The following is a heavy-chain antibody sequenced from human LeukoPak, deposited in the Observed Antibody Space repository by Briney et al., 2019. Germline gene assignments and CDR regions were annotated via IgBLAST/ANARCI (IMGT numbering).Heavy chain of an antibody. J-gene: IGHJ4*02. D-gene: IGHD3-10*01. CDR3: AKDLTQTHYYGSGY. CDR2: ISGRGGST. CDR1: GFTFNNYA. V-gene: IGHV3-23*01. Sequence: GGSLRLSCAASGFTFNNYAMSWVRQAPGKGLEWVSAISGRGGSTYYADSVKGRFTIPRDNSKNTLYLQMNTVRAEDTAVYYCAKDLTQTHYYGSGYWGQGTLVTVSS.